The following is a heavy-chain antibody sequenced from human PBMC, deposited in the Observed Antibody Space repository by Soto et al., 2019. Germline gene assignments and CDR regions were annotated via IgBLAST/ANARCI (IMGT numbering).Heavy chain of an antibody. Sequence: QVQLQQWGAGLLKPSETLSLTCAVYGGSFSGYYWSWIRQPPGKGLEWIGEINHSGSTNYNPSLKSRVTISVDTSKNQFSLKLSSVTAAVTAVYYCARGQRYFDWLLWAFDYWGQGTLVTVSS. D-gene: IGHD3-9*01. J-gene: IGHJ4*02. CDR2: INHSGST. V-gene: IGHV4-34*01. CDR1: GGSFSGYY. CDR3: ARGQRYFDWLLWAFDY.